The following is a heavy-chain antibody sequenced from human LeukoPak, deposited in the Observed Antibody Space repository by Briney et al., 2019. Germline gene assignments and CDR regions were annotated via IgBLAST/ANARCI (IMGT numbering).Heavy chain of an antibody. J-gene: IGHJ6*04. CDR1: GGSFSGYY. CDR3: ARGRRRGSYYYYYGMDV. D-gene: IGHD3-10*01. CDR2: INHSGST. Sequence: PSETLSLTCAVHGGSFSGYYWSWIRQPLGKGLEWIGEINHSGSTNYKPSLKRRITISLDTYNNQFSLKLSSVTAADTAVYYCARGRRRGSYYYYYGMDVWGKGTTVTVSS. V-gene: IGHV4-34*01.